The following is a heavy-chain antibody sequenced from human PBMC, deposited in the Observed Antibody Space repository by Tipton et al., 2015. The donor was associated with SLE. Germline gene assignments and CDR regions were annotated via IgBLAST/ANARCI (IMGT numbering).Heavy chain of an antibody. Sequence: LRLSCTVSGASLSSADYFWSWIRQSAGKGLEWIGRIYTTGSTHYNPSLQSRVSMSVDTSKNQFSLKLSSVTAADTAVYYCAREGVHFWSGSSYYYYYYMDVWGKGTTVTVSS. J-gene: IGHJ6*03. V-gene: IGHV4-61*02. D-gene: IGHD3-3*02. CDR2: IYTTGST. CDR3: AREGVHFWSGSSYYYYYYMDV. CDR1: GASLSSADYF.